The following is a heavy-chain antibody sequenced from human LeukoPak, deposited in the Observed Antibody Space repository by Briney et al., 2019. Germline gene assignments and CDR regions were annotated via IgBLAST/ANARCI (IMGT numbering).Heavy chain of an antibody. CDR1: GFIFTDYW. D-gene: IGHD6-19*01. V-gene: IGHV3-74*01. J-gene: IGHJ4*02. Sequence: GGSLRLSCAASGFIFTDYWMHWVRQAPGKELVWVARIRGDGRATTYADSVKGRFTISRDNAMNTVFLQMKSLRAEDTGIYYCARFYFPEEHDRAWYEAHWGQEIRVTVS. CDR3: ARFYFPEEHDRAWYEAH. CDR2: IRGDGRAT.